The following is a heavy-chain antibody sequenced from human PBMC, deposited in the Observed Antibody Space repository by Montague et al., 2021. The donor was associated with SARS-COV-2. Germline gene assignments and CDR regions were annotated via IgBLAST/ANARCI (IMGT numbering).Heavy chain of an antibody. J-gene: IGHJ4*02. V-gene: IGHV3-23*01. CDR1: GFTVSTYA. CDR3: LNYHGSGSYGDF. D-gene: IGHD3-10*01. Sequence: SLRLSSAASGFTVSTYAMTWVRQAPGKGLEWVSSISASGVRTHYPDSVKGRFTISRDNSKNTLYLQMSSLRAEDTAVYFCLNYHGSGSYGDFWGQGTLVTVSP. CDR2: ISASGVRT.